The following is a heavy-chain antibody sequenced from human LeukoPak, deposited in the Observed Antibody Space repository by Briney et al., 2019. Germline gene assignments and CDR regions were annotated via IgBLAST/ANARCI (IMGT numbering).Heavy chain of an antibody. V-gene: IGHV1-3*01. J-gene: IGHJ4*02. Sequence: ASVKVSCKASGYTFTSYAMHWVRQAPGQRLEWMGWINAGNGNTKYSQKLQGRVTVTRDTSASTAYMELSSLRSEDTAVYYCARERFSGSYYPLNYWGQGTLVTVSS. CDR1: GYTFTSYA. D-gene: IGHD1-26*01. CDR2: INAGNGNT. CDR3: ARERFSGSYYPLNY.